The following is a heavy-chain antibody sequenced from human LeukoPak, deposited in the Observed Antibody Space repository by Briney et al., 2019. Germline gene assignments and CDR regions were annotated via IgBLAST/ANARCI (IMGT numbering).Heavy chain of an antibody. V-gene: IGHV3-30*02. D-gene: IGHD3-22*01. CDR3: AKDRENSSGYYNGY. CDR1: GFTFSSYG. J-gene: IGHJ4*02. CDR2: IRYDGSNK. Sequence: GGSLRLSCAASGFTFSSYGMHWVRQAPGKGLEWVAFIRYDGSNKYYADSVKGRFTISRDNSKNTLYLQMNSLRAEDTAVYYCAKDRENSSGYYNGYWGQGTLVTVSS.